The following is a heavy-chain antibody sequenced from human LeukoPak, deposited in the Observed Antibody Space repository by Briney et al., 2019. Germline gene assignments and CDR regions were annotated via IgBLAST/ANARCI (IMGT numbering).Heavy chain of an antibody. V-gene: IGHV3-9*01. CDR3: ARDASIAVAGTFFDY. CDR1: GFTFDDYA. CDR2: ISWNSGSI. J-gene: IGHJ4*02. Sequence: GGSLRLSCAASGFTFDDYAMHWVRQAPGKGLEWVSGISWNSGSIGYADSVKGRFTISRDNSKNTLYLQMNSLRAEDTAVYYCARDASIAVAGTFFDYWGQGTLVTVSP. D-gene: IGHD6-19*01.